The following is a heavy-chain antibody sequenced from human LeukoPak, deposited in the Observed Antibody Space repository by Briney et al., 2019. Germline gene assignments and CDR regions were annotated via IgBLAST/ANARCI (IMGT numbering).Heavy chain of an antibody. CDR1: GFIFDNYA. V-gene: IGHV3-43*02. D-gene: IGHD6-19*01. CDR2: ISGGCDST. J-gene: IGHJ4*02. Sequence: GGSLRLSCAAPGFIFDNYAIHWVRHAPGKGLECVSHISGGCDSTFYADSVRGRFTISRDNTRKSLYLQMSSLRSGDTALYYCARESETSGWYDYWGQGTLVTVSS. CDR3: ARESETSGWYDY.